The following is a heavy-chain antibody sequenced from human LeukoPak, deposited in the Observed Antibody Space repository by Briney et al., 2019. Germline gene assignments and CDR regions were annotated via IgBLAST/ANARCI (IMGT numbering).Heavy chain of an antibody. Sequence: GASVKVSCKASGYTFTGYYMHWVRQAPGQGLEWIGWIIPNSGGTKYAQKFQGRVTMTGDTSTSTAYMELSRLRSDDTAVYYCARNRGAAGGHFDYWGQGTLVTVSS. V-gene: IGHV1-2*02. CDR3: ARNRGAAGGHFDY. J-gene: IGHJ4*02. D-gene: IGHD1-14*01. CDR2: IIPNSGGT. CDR1: GYTFTGYY.